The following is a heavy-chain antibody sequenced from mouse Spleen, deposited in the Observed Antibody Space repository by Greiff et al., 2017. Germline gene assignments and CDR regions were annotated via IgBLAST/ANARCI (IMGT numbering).Heavy chain of an antibody. CDR1: GYSFTDFN. V-gene: IGHV1-39*01. CDR2: IDPNYGTT. Sequence: QLQQSGPELVKPGASVKISCKASGYSFTDFNMNWVKQSNGKSPEWIGVIDPNYGTTSYNQKFKGKATLTVDQSSSTAYMPLNSLTSEDSAVYYCARSRYEGYFDYWGQGTTLTVSS. J-gene: IGHJ2*01. D-gene: IGHD1-1*01. CDR3: ARSRYEGYFDY.